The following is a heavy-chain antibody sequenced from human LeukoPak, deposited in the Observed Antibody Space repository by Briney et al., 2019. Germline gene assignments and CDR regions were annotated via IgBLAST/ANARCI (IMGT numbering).Heavy chain of an antibody. Sequence: GGSLRLSCAASGFTFSSYAMSWVRQAPGKGLEWVSAISGSGGSTYYADSVKGRFTISRDNSKNTLYLQMNSLRAEDTAVYYCAKDHESDDYGDYSVLFAFDIWGQGTMVTVSS. CDR1: GFTFSSYA. V-gene: IGHV3-23*01. CDR2: ISGSGGST. CDR3: AKDHESDDYGDYSVLFAFDI. D-gene: IGHD4-17*01. J-gene: IGHJ3*02.